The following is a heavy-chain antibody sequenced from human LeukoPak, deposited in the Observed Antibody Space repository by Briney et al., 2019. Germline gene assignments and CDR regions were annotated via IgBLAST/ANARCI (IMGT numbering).Heavy chain of an antibody. Sequence: ASVKVSSKASGYTFTGYYMHWVRQAPGQGLEWMGRINPNSGGTNYAQKFQGRVTMTRDTSISTAYMELSRLRSDDTAVYYCARDGWTTYNWFDPWGQGTLVTVSS. CDR1: GYTFTGYY. CDR3: ARDGWTTYNWFDP. CDR2: INPNSGGT. D-gene: IGHD1-1*01. V-gene: IGHV1-2*06. J-gene: IGHJ5*02.